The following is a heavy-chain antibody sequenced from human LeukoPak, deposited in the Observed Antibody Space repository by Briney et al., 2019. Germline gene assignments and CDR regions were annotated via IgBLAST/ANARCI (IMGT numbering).Heavy chain of an antibody. V-gene: IGHV1-8*01. D-gene: IGHD6-13*01. Sequence: GASVKVSCRASGYTFTSYDINWVRQATGQGLEGMGWMNPNSGNTGYAQKFQGRVTMTRNTSISTVYMELSSLRSEDTAVYYCARGIAAAGTGVDYWGQGTLVTVSS. CDR3: ARGIAAAGTGVDY. CDR1: GYTFTSYD. CDR2: MNPNSGNT. J-gene: IGHJ4*02.